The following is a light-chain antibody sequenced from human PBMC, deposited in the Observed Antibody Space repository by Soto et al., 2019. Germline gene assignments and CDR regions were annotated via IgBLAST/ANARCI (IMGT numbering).Light chain of an antibody. Sequence: QAVVTQPPSASGTPGQRVTISCSGSSSNIGSNTVNWYQQLPGTAPKLLIYSNNQRPSGVPDRFSGSKSGTSASLAISGLQSEDEADYYCAAWDDSRYWVFGGGTKVTVL. V-gene: IGLV1-44*01. J-gene: IGLJ3*02. CDR2: SNN. CDR1: SSNIGSNT. CDR3: AAWDDSRYWV.